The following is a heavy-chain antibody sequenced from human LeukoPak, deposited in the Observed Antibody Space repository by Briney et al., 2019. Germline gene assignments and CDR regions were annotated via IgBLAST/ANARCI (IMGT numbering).Heavy chain of an antibody. CDR1: GYTFTSNY. Sequence: ASVKVSCKASGYTFTSNYIHWVRQAPGQGLEWMGLIYPRDGSTSYAQKFQGRVTVTRDTSTSTVHMELGGLRSEDTAVYYCARDQEGFDYWGQGTLVTVSS. J-gene: IGHJ4*02. V-gene: IGHV1-46*01. CDR2: IYPRDGST. CDR3: ARDQEGFDY.